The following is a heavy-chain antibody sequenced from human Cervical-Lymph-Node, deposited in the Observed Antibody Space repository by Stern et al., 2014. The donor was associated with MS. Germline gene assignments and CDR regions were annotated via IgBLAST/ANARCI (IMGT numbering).Heavy chain of an antibody. Sequence: QLQLQESGPGLVKPSETLSLTCSVSGGSISSYYWNWIRQPPGKGLEWIANVHYSGPTNYNPSLKSRVTILLDTYMHQISLKLTSVTAADTAVYYCAGSGTYYPDYWGQGILVTVSS. CDR2: VHYSGPT. D-gene: IGHD3-3*01. V-gene: IGHV4-59*08. J-gene: IGHJ4*02. CDR1: GGSISSYY. CDR3: AGSGTYYPDY.